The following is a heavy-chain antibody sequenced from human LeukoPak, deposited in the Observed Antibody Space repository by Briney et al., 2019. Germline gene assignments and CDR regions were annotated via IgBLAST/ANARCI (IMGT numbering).Heavy chain of an antibody. CDR3: AGGSGWLMDV. CDR1: GFSFSTYW. Sequence: PGGSLRLSCAASGFSFSTYWMNLVRQAPGKGLEWVANIKKDGSEKLYVDPVKGRFTISRDNAKNSLYLQMNSLTVEDTAVYYCAGGSGWLMDVWGKGTTVTVSS. CDR2: IKKDGSEK. J-gene: IGHJ6*04. D-gene: IGHD6-25*01. V-gene: IGHV3-7*03.